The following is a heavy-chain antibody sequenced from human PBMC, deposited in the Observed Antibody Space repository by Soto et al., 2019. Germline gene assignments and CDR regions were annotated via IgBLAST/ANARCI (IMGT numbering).Heavy chain of an antibody. Sequence: GSLRLSCAASGFTFSSYGMHWVHQAPGKGLEWVGFIRSKAYGGTTEYAASVKGRFTISRDDSKSIAYLQMNSLKTEDTAVYYCTRGIDYWGQGTLVTVSS. CDR3: TRGIDY. CDR2: IRSKAYGGTT. V-gene: IGHV3-49*04. CDR1: GFTFSSYG. J-gene: IGHJ4*02.